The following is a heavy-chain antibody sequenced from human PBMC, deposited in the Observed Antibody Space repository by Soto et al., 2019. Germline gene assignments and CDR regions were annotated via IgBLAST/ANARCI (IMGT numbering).Heavy chain of an antibody. J-gene: IGHJ4*02. CDR3: AREKQQLTYFDY. D-gene: IGHD6-13*01. V-gene: IGHV4-34*01. CDR1: GGSFSGYY. CDR2: INHSGST. Sequence: SETLSLTCAVYGGSFSGYYWSWIRQPPGKGLEWIGEINHSGSTNYNPSLKSRVTISVDTSKNQFSLKLSSVTAADTAVYYCAREKQQLTYFDYWGQGTLVPSPQ.